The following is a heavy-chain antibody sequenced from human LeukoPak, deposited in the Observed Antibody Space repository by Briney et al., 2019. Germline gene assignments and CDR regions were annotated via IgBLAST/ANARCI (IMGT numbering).Heavy chain of an antibody. J-gene: IGHJ4*02. D-gene: IGHD6-19*01. CDR1: GVTFSSYS. CDR2: ISSSSSTI. CDR3: ARALQWLVDYDY. Sequence: PGGSLRLSCAAPGVTFSSYSMNWVRQAPGKGLEWVSYISSSSSTIYYAESVKGGFTISRENAKNSLYLQMNSLRAEDTAVYYCARALQWLVDYDYWGQGTLVTGSS. V-gene: IGHV3-48*01.